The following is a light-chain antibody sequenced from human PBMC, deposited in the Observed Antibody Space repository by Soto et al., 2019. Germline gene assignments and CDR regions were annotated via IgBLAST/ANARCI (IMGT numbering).Light chain of an antibody. Sequence: DIQLTQSPSFLSASIGDRVTITCRASQGISSYLAWYQQKPGEAPNLLIYASSTLQSGVPSRFGGSGSGTEFTLTISSLQPEDFATYYCQQLTSYPITFGQGTRLEMK. J-gene: IGKJ5*01. CDR1: QGISSY. CDR3: QQLTSYPIT. CDR2: ASS. V-gene: IGKV1-9*01.